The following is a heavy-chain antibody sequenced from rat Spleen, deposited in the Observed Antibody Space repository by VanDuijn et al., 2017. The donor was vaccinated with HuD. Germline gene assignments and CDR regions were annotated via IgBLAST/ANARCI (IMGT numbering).Heavy chain of an antibody. Sequence: EVQLMESDGGLVQPGRSLKLSCAASGFTFSDYYMAWVRQAPTKGLEWVSTINYDGSNTYYRDSVKGRFTISRDNAKSTLYLQMDSLRSEDTATYYCARHGYGGYSGPFAYWGQGTLVTVSS. D-gene: IGHD1-11*01. CDR3: ARHGYGGYSGPFAY. V-gene: IGHV5-7*01. CDR2: INYDGSNT. CDR1: GFTFSDYY. J-gene: IGHJ3*01.